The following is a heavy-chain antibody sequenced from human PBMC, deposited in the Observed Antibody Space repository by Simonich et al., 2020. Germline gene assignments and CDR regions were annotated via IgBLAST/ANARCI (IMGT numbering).Heavy chain of an antibody. J-gene: IGHJ3*02. D-gene: IGHD4-4*01. CDR1: GFTFSAYW. Sequence: EVQLVEPGGGLVQPGGSLRLSGAAAGFTFSAYWVHWVRQAPGKGLGWVSRINSAESSTSYADSVKGRFTISRDNAKNTLYLQMNSLRAEDTAVYYCARDYSNYDAFDIWGQGTMVTVSS. V-gene: IGHV3-74*01. CDR2: INSAESST. CDR3: ARDYSNYDAFDI.